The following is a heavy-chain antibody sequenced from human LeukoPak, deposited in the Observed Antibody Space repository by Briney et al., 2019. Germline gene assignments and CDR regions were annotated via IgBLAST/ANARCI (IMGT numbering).Heavy chain of an antibody. CDR3: ARGPIQLWIHNAMDV. CDR2: IRSEAYRATT. D-gene: IGHD5-24*01. V-gene: IGHV3-49*04. Sequence: GGSLRLSCIGSGFILGDHAMSWVRQAPGKGLEWVGFIRSEAYRATTEYAASVKGRFTISRDDSASIAYIQMNSLRTEDTAVYYCARGPIQLWIHNAMDVWGQGTTVTVSS. J-gene: IGHJ6*02. CDR1: GFILGDHA.